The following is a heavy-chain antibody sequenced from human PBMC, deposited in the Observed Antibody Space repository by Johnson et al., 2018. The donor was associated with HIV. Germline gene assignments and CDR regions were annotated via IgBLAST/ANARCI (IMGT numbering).Heavy chain of an antibody. J-gene: IGHJ3*02. V-gene: IGHV3-30-3*01. CDR3: ASLPIAARPPTDAFDI. Sequence: QVQLVESGGGVVQPGRSLRLSCAASVFTFSRYAMHWVRQAPGKGLEWVAVISNDGSDKYYADSVKGRFTISRDNSKNTLYLQMNSLRAEDTAVYYCASLPIAARPPTDAFDIWGQGTMVTVSS. D-gene: IGHD6-6*01. CDR2: ISNDGSDK. CDR1: VFTFSRYA.